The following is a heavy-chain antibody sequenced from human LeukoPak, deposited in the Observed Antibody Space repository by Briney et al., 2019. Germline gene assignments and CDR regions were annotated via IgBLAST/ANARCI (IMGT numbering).Heavy chain of an antibody. CDR1: GGSMSNYY. Sequence: SETLSLTCTVSGGSMSNYYWSWIRQPPGKGLEWIGYIYYSGGSNYNPSFKSRVTISVDTSKNQFSLKVKSVTAADTAVYYCARDPGPWGQGTLVTVSS. V-gene: IGHV4-59*01. CDR2: IYYSGGS. CDR3: ARDPGP. J-gene: IGHJ5*02.